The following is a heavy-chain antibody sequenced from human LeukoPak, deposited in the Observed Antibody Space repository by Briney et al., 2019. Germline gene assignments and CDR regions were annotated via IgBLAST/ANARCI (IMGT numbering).Heavy chain of an antibody. D-gene: IGHD6-19*01. CDR3: ARYRSGFLDY. J-gene: IGHJ4*02. V-gene: IGHV4-59*01. CDR2: IYHSGST. Sequence: PSETLSLTCTVSGGSISSYYWSWIRQPPGKGLQWIGYIYHSGSTNYSPSLKSRVTISVDTSKNQFSLKLSSVTAADTAVYFCARYRSGFLDYWGQGTLVTVSS. CDR1: GGSISSYY.